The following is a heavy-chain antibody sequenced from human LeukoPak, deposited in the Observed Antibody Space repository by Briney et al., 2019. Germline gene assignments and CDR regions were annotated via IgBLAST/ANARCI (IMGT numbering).Heavy chain of an antibody. CDR3: ARVNLGGIAAAGYYYYGMDV. J-gene: IGHJ6*02. V-gene: IGHV4-34*01. D-gene: IGHD6-13*01. CDR2: IYHSGST. Sequence: PSETLSLTCAIYGGSFSGYYWSWIRQPPGKGLEWIGEIYHSGSTNYNPSLKSRVTISVDTSKNQFSLKLSSVTAADTAVYYCARVNLGGIAAAGYYYYGMDVWGQGTTVTVSS. CDR1: GGSFSGYY.